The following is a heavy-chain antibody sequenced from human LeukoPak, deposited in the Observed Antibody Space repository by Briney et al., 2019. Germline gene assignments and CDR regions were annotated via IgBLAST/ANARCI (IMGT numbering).Heavy chain of an antibody. D-gene: IGHD1-1*01. V-gene: IGHV1-69*06. CDR1: GGTFSSYA. Sequence: SVKVSCKASGGTFSSYAISWVRQAPGQGLEWMGGIIPIFGTANYAQKFQGRVTITADKSTSTAYMELSSLRSEDTAVYYCARVGRRRTTGTTENWFDPWGQGTLVTASS. CDR3: ARVGRRRTTGTTENWFDP. CDR2: IIPIFGTA. J-gene: IGHJ5*02.